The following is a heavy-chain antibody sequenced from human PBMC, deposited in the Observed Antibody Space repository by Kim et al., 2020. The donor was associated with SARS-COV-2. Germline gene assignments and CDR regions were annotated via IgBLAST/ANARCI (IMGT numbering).Heavy chain of an antibody. V-gene: IGHV1-69*04. Sequence: SVKVSCKASGCTFSSYAISWVRQAPGQGLEWMGRIIPILGIANYAQKFQGRVTITADKSTSTAYMELSSLRSEDTAVYYCARMGEFDAFDIWGQGTMVT. CDR1: GCTFSSYA. D-gene: IGHD3-16*01. CDR3: ARMGEFDAFDI. CDR2: IIPILGIA. J-gene: IGHJ3*02.